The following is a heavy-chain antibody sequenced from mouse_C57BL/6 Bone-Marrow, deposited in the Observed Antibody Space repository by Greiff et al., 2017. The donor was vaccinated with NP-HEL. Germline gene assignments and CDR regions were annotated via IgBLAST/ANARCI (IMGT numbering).Heavy chain of an antibody. V-gene: IGHV8-12*01. CDR3: ARRDYDGYYDY. CDR1: GFSLSTSGMG. Sequence: QVTLKECGPGILQSSQTLSLTCSFSGFSLSTSGMGVSWIRQPSGKGLEWLAHIYWDDDKRYNPSLKSRITISKNTPRNQVFLKITSVDTADTTTYCCARRDYDGYYDYWGQGTTLTVSS. J-gene: IGHJ2*01. D-gene: IGHD2-3*01. CDR2: IYWDDDK.